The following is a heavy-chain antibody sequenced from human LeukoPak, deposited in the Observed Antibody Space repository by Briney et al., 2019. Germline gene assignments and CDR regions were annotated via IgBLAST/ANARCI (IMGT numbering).Heavy chain of an antibody. CDR2: ISSDSSYI. Sequence: GGSLRLSCAASGFNFNTYTMNWVRQAPGKGLEWVSSISSDSSYIYYADAVHGRFTVSRDNARYSLYLQMNSLRAEDTAVYYCVRGSYGAYDYWGQGSLVTVSS. D-gene: IGHD4-17*01. CDR3: VRGSYGAYDY. J-gene: IGHJ4*02. CDR1: GFNFNTYT. V-gene: IGHV3-21*01.